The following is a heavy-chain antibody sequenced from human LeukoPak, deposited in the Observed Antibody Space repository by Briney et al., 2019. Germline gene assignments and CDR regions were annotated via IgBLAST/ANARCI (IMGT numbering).Heavy chain of an antibody. CDR3: ARHGYYYYMDV. CDR1: GGSISSYY. J-gene: IGHJ6*03. V-gene: IGHV4-59*08. CDR2: IYYSGST. Sequence: SETLSLTCTVSGGSISSYYWSWIRQPPGKGLEWIGYIYYSGSTNYNPSLKSRVTISVDRSKNQFSLKLSSVTASDTAVYYCARHGYYYYMDVWGKGTTVTVSS.